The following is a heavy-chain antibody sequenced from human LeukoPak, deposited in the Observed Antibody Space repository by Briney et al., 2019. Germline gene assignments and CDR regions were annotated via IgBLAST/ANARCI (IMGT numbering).Heavy chain of an antibody. CDR1: GGSISSYY. CDR3: ARGRRIWGDYYDSSGYYLFDY. D-gene: IGHD3-22*01. Sequence: SETLTLTCTVSGGSISSYYWSWIRQPPGKGLEWIGYIYYSGSTNYNPSLKSRVTISVYTSKNQFSLKLSSVTAADTAVYYCARGRRIWGDYYDSSGYYLFDYWGQGTLVTVSS. V-gene: IGHV4-59*01. CDR2: IYYSGST. J-gene: IGHJ4*02.